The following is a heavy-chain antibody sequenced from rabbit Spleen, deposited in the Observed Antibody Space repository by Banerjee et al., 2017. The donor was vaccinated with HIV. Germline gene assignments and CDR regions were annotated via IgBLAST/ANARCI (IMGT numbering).Heavy chain of an antibody. CDR2: ITGSSSGFA. CDR1: GFSFISGDH. J-gene: IGHJ4*01. V-gene: IGHV1S40*01. D-gene: IGHD4-1*01. CDR3: ARDLAGAIGWNFYL. Sequence: QSLEESGGDLVKPGASLTLTCTASGFSFISGDHMCWVRQAPGKGLEWISCITGSSSGFAYSATWAKGRFTCSKTSSTTVTLQMTSLTVADTATYLCARDLAGAIGWNFYLWGPGTLVTVS.